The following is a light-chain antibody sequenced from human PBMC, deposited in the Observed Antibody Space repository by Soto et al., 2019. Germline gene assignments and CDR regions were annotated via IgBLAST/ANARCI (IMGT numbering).Light chain of an antibody. CDR1: SSNIGSNS. CDR3: VAWDDSLNGHV. CDR2: TTD. J-gene: IGLJ1*01. Sequence: QTVVTQPPSASGTPGQRVTISCSGSSSNIGSNSVGWYQQPPGAAPKVLISTTDKRPSGVPDRFSGSKSGTSASLAISGLQSEDEADYYCVAWDDSLNGHVFGTGTKVTVL. V-gene: IGLV1-44*01.